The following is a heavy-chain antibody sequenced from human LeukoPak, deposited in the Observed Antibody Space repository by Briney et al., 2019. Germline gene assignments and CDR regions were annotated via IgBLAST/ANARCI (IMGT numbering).Heavy chain of an antibody. CDR3: ARGFGWGNPTKLGGYYFDY. CDR1: GGSISSYY. D-gene: IGHD7-27*01. CDR2: IYYSGST. J-gene: IGHJ4*02. V-gene: IGHV4-59*12. Sequence: SETLSLTCTVSGGSISSYYWSWIRQPPGKGLEWIGYIYYSGSTYYNPSLKSRVTISVDRSKNQFSLKLSSVTAADTAVYYRARGFGWGNPTKLGGYYFDYWGQGTLVTVSS.